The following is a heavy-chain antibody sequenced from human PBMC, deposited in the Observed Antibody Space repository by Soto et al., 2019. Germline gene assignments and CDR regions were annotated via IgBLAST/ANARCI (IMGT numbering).Heavy chain of an antibody. CDR2: IWYDGSNK. Sequence: QVQLVESGGGVVQPGRSLRLSCAASGFTFSSYGMHRVRQAPGKGLAWVAVIWYDGSNKYYAESVKGRFTISRDNSKNALYRQMNGLRAEDTAVYYCARGYYGSGSYSLWGMDVWGQWTTVTVSS. J-gene: IGHJ6*02. V-gene: IGHV3-33*01. D-gene: IGHD3-10*01. CDR3: ARGYYGSGSYSLWGMDV. CDR1: GFTFSSYG.